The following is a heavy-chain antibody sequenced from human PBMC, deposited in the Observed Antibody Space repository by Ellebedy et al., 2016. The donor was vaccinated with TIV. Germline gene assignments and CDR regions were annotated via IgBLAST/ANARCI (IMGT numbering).Heavy chain of an antibody. CDR3: AKDYYDSSGYYVGADY. J-gene: IGHJ4*02. Sequence: GESLKISXAASGFTFSTYGMSWVRQAPGKGLEWVLGISGSGGSTYYADSVKGRFTISRDNSKNTLYLQMNSLRAEDTAVYYCAKDYYDSSGYYVGADYWGQGTLVTVSS. CDR1: GFTFSTYG. D-gene: IGHD3-22*01. CDR2: ISGSGGST. V-gene: IGHV3-23*01.